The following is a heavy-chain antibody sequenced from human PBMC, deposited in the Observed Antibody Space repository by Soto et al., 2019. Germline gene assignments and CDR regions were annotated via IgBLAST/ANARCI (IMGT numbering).Heavy chain of an antibody. CDR3: ARGSSRTGVFGY. Sequence: SETLSLTCAVSGGSISSGGYSWSWIRQPPGKGLEWIGYIYHSGSTYYNPSLKSRVTISVDRSKNQFSLKLSSVTAADTAVYYCARGSSRTGVFGYWGQGTLVTVSS. CDR2: IYHSGST. J-gene: IGHJ4*02. V-gene: IGHV4-30-2*01. D-gene: IGHD2-2*01. CDR1: GGSISSGGYS.